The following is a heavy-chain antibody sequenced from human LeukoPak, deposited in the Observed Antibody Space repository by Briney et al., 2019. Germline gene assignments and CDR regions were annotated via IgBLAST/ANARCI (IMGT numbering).Heavy chain of an antibody. Sequence: SETLSLTCTVSGDSISTTSYFWAWIRQPPGEGLVWIGSIYYSGTTYFNSSLKSRVTISVERSKNHFSLKLSSLTVADTARYYCARVYSSTHNWFDTWGQGIQVTVSS. CDR2: IYYSGTT. D-gene: IGHD6-19*01. J-gene: IGHJ5*02. V-gene: IGHV4-39*07. CDR1: GDSISTTSYF. CDR3: ARVYSSTHNWFDT.